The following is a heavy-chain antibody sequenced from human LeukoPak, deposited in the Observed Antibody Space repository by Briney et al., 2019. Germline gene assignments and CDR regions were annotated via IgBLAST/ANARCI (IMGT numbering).Heavy chain of an antibody. V-gene: IGHV3-21*01. J-gene: IGHJ4*02. Sequence: GGSPRLSCAGSGLTFSNYGMHWVRQVPGKGLEWVSSISSSSSYIYYADSVKGRFTISRDNAKNSLYLQMNSLRAEDTAVYYCARDHAITMVRGVSRHYFDYWGQGTLVTVAS. CDR2: ISSSSSYI. CDR1: GLTFSNYG. CDR3: ARDHAITMVRGVSRHYFDY. D-gene: IGHD3-10*01.